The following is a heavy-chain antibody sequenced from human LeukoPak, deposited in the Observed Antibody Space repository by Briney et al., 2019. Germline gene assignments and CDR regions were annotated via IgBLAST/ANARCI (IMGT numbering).Heavy chain of an antibody. Sequence: GGSLRLSCAASGFIFSNYAMTWVRQAPGKGLEWVANIKQDGSDKYYVDSLKGRFTISRDNAKNSLFLQMNSLRAEDTALYFCAKDIRGSTSWYGLDYWGQGTLVTVSS. D-gene: IGHD6-13*01. CDR1: GFIFSNYA. CDR3: AKDIRGSTSWYGLDY. CDR2: IKQDGSDK. V-gene: IGHV3-7*03. J-gene: IGHJ4*02.